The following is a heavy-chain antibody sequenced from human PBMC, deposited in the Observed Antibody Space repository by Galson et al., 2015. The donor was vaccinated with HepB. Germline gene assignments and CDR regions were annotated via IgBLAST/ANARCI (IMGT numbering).Heavy chain of an antibody. Sequence: SLRLSCAASGFTFSSYAMHWVRQAPGKGLEWVAVISYDGSNKYYADSVKGRFTISRDNSKNTLYLQMNSLRAEDTAVYYCARDGGYYYGSGSYLDYWGQGTLVTVSS. CDR1: GFTFSSYA. CDR2: ISYDGSNK. V-gene: IGHV3-30*04. CDR3: ARDGGYYYGSGSYLDY. D-gene: IGHD3-10*01. J-gene: IGHJ4*02.